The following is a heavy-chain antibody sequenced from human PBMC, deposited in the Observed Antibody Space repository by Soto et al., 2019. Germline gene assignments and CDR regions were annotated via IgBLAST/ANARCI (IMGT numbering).Heavy chain of an antibody. Sequence: EVQLLESGGGLVQPGGSLRLSCAASGFIFTNYAMSWVRQAPGKGLEWVSCITSSGTVTWYADSVKDRFTLSRDNSKNTVYLQLNSLQAEDTAVYYCAKTVQFDSWGQGTLVTVSS. CDR2: ITSSGTVT. J-gene: IGHJ4*02. CDR3: AKTVQFDS. CDR1: GFIFTNYA. D-gene: IGHD6-6*01. V-gene: IGHV3-23*01.